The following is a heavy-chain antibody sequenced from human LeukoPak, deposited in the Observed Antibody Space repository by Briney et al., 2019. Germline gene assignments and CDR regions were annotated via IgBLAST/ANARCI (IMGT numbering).Heavy chain of an antibody. Sequence: GASVKVSCKASGYTFTSYGISWVRQAPGQGLEWMGWISAYNGNTNYAQKLQGRVTMTTDTSTSTAYMELRSLRSDDTAVYYCARDGGYSGYDYLQHYYYYYMDVWGKGTTVTVSS. CDR3: ARDGGYSGYDYLQHYYYYYMDV. CDR1: GYTFTSYG. CDR2: ISAYNGNT. D-gene: IGHD5-12*01. J-gene: IGHJ6*03. V-gene: IGHV1-18*01.